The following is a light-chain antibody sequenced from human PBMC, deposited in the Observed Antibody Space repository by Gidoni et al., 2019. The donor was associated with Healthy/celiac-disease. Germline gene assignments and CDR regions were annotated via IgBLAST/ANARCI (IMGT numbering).Light chain of an antibody. Sequence: DIVMTQSPDSLAVSLGQRATINCKSSQSVLYSSNNKNYLAWYQQKPGQPPNLLIYWASIRESGVTDRFSGSGSGTDFTLTISSLQAEDVAVYYCQQYYSTPWTFXXXTKVEIK. CDR2: WAS. CDR1: QSVLYSSNNKNY. J-gene: IGKJ1*01. CDR3: QQYYSTPWT. V-gene: IGKV4-1*01.